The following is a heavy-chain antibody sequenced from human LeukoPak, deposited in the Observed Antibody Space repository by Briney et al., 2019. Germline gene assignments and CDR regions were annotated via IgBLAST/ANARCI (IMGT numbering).Heavy chain of an antibody. D-gene: IGHD6-19*01. CDR1: GYSFTSGHY. CDR2: IYHTGSA. J-gene: IGHJ4*02. CDR3: VRHVYNIGWIYYFDD. Sequence: SETLSLTRSVSGYSFTSGHYWGWIRQPPGKGLEWIANIYHTGSAHYNPSLKSRVTISVDTSKNQFSLKLSSVTAADTALYYCVRHVYNIGWIYYFDDWGQGTLVTGSS. V-gene: IGHV4-38-2*01.